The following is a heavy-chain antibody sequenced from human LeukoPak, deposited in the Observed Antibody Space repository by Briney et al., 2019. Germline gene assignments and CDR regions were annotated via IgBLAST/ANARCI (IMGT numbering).Heavy chain of an antibody. J-gene: IGHJ6*02. CDR2: INNDGSSI. D-gene: IGHD3-10*01. V-gene: IGHV3-74*01. Sequence: GGSLRLSCSAYGFTFSSYWMHWVRQAPGKGLVWVSRINNDGSSISYADSVKGRFTISRDNAKNTLYLQMNSLRAEDTAVYYCARDQTYYYDSTAGMDVWGQRTTVTFSS. CDR3: ARDQTYYYDSTAGMDV. CDR1: GFTFSSYW.